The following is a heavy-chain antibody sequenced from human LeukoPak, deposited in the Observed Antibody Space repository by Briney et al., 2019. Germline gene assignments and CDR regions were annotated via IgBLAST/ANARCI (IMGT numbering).Heavy chain of an antibody. J-gene: IGHJ6*03. CDR3: ARQLYVSGSYYAPMDV. CDR2: INHSGST. CDR1: GFTFSTYA. Sequence: GSLRLSCAASGFTFSTYAMSWVRQAPGKGLEWIGDINHSGSTNYNPSLKSRVTISVDTSKNQFSLKLSSVTAADTAVYFCARQLYVSGSYYAPMDVWGKGTTVTISS. V-gene: IGHV4-34*01. D-gene: IGHD3-10*01.